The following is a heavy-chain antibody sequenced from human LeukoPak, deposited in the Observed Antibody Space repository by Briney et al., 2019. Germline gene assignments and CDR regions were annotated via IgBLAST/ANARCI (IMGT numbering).Heavy chain of an antibody. J-gene: IGHJ6*03. CDR2: IVVGSGNT. CDR1: GFTFTSSA. D-gene: IGHD6-19*01. Sequence: GTSVKVSCKASGFTFTSSAMQWVRQARGQRLEWIGWIVVGSGNTNYAQKFQERVTITRDMSTSTAYMELSSLRSEDTAVYYCARQRQQWLVRMDVWGKGTTVSISS. CDR3: ARQRQQWLVRMDV. V-gene: IGHV1-58*02.